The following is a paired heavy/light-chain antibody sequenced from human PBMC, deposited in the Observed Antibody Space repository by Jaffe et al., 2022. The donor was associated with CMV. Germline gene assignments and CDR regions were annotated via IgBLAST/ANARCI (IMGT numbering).Light chain of an antibody. Sequence: DIVMTQSPDSLAVSLGERATINCRSSQSVLYSSNNNNYLAWYQQKPGQPPKLLIYWASARESGVPDRFSGSGSGTDFALTISSLQAEDVAVYYCQQYYSAPVTFGQGTRLEI. CDR1: QSVLYSSNNNNY. J-gene: IGKJ5*01. CDR3: QQYYSAPVT. V-gene: IGKV4-1*01. CDR2: WAS.
Heavy chain of an antibody. J-gene: IGHJ4*02. V-gene: IGHV4-4*07. D-gene: IGHD6-13*01. Sequence: QVQLQESGPGLVKPSETLSLTCTVSGGSISGYYWSWIRQPAGKGLEWIGRIYSSGTTNYNPPLRGRVTMSVDTSKNQVSLKLTSVTAADTAIYYCAREGVTGRSWPFDSWGQGTLVTVSS. CDR1: GGSISGYY. CDR2: IYSSGTT. CDR3: AREGVTGRSWPFDS.